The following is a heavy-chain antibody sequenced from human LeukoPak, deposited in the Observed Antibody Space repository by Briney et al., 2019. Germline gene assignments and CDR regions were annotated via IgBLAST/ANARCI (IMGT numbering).Heavy chain of an antibody. J-gene: IGHJ4*02. Sequence: GGSLRLSCAASGFSVSSNYMSWVRQAPGKGLEWVSVMYIDGSTYYADSVKGRFTISRDISKNTLYLQMSSLRGEDTAVYYCTKCDGSGSYYTDYWGQGTLVTVSS. CDR1: GFSVSSNY. V-gene: IGHV3-53*01. CDR2: MYIDGST. D-gene: IGHD3-10*01. CDR3: TKCDGSGSYYTDY.